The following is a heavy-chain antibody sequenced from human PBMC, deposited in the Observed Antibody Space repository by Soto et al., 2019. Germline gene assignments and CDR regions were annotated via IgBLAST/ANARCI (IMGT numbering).Heavy chain of an antibody. Sequence: GASVKVSCKASGGTFSSYAISWVRQAPGQGLEWMGGIIPIFGTANYAQKFQGRVTITADESTSTAYMELSSLRSEDTAVYYCARVENSSGWYGGFDYWGQGTLVTVS. CDR3: ARVENSSGWYGGFDY. CDR1: GGTFSSYA. D-gene: IGHD6-19*01. V-gene: IGHV1-69*13. CDR2: IIPIFGTA. J-gene: IGHJ4*02.